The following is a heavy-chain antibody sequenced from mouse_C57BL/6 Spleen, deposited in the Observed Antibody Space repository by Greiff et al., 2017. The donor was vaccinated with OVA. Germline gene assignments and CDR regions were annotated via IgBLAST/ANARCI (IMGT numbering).Heavy chain of an antibody. V-gene: IGHV1-54*01. CDR2: INPGSGGT. CDR1: GYAFTNYL. CDR3: AHYEPYAMDY. Sequence: QVQLQQSGAELVRPGTSVKVSCKASGYAFTNYLIEWVKQRPGQGLEWIGVINPGSGGTNYNEKFKGKATLTADKSSSTAYMQLSSLTSEDSAVYFYAHYEPYAMDYWGQGTSVTVSS. J-gene: IGHJ4*01. D-gene: IGHD2-4*01.